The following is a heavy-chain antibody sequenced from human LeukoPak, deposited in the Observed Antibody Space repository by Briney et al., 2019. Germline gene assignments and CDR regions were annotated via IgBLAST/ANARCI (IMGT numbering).Heavy chain of an antibody. CDR3: ARGVYGSGSSFDY. Sequence: GGSLRLCCAASGFTVSSNYMSWVRQAPGKGLEWVSVIYSSGSTYYADSVKGRFTISRDNSKNTLYLHMNSLRAEDTAVYYCARGVYGSGSSFDYWGQGTLVTVSS. CDR2: IYSSGST. CDR1: GFTVSSNY. D-gene: IGHD3-10*01. V-gene: IGHV3-66*01. J-gene: IGHJ4*02.